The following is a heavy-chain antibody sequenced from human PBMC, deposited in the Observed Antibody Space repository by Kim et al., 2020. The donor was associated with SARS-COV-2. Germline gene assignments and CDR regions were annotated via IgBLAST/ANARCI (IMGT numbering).Heavy chain of an antibody. CDR1: GYTFTSYA. CDR3: ARDSGSSYYLDGFAI. D-gene: IGHD3-22*01. V-gene: IGHV7-4-1*02. Sequence: ASVKVSCKASGYTFTSYAMNWVRQAPGQGLEWMGWINTNTGNPTYAQGFTGRFVFSLDTSVSTAYLQISSLKAEDTAVYYCARDSGSSYYLDGFAIWGQGTRAPGPS. J-gene: IGHJ3*02. CDR2: INTNTGNP.